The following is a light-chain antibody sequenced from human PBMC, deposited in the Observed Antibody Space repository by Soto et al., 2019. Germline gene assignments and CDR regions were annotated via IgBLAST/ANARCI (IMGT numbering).Light chain of an antibody. CDR2: AAS. Sequence: DIQMTQSPSALSASVVDRVTITCLASHTITRYLNWYQQKSGQAPKLLINAASTLRSGVPSRFSGSGSGTDFTLTISSLQPEDFATYYCQQANSFPITFGQGTRLEIK. CDR3: QQANSFPIT. J-gene: IGKJ5*01. CDR1: HTITRY. V-gene: IGKV1-39*01.